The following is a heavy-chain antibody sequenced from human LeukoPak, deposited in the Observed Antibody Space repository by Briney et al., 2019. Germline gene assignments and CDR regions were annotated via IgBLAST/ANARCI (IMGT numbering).Heavy chain of an antibody. V-gene: IGHV2-70*04. CDR1: GFSLSTSGMR. J-gene: IGHJ3*02. CDR2: IDWDDDK. Sequence: SGPALVKPTQPLTLTCTFSGFSLSTSGMRVSWIRQPPGKALEWLARIDWDDDKFYSTSLKTRLTISKDTSKNQVVLTMTNMDPVDTATYYCAHNYYDSSGLIWGQGTMVTVSS. D-gene: IGHD3-22*01. CDR3: AHNYYDSSGLI.